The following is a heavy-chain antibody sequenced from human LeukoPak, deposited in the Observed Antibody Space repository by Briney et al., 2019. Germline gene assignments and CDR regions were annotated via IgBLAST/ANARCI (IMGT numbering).Heavy chain of an antibody. V-gene: IGHV3-11*04. Sequence: GGSLRLSCAASGFTFSDYYMSWIRQAPGKGLEWVSYISSSGSTIYYADSMKGRFTISRDNAKNSLYLQMNSLRAEDTAVYYCASVLEDCGGDCFDYWGQGTLVTVSS. CDR2: ISSSGSTI. D-gene: IGHD2-21*02. J-gene: IGHJ4*02. CDR3: ASVLEDCGGDCFDY. CDR1: GFTFSDYY.